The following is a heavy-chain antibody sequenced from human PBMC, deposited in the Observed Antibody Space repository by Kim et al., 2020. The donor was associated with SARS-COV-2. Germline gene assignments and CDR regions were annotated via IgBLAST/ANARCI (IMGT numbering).Heavy chain of an antibody. Sequence: GGSLRLSCAASGFTFSSYWMSWVRQAPGKGLEWVANIKQDGSEKYYVDSVKGRFTISRDNAKNSLYLQMNSLRAEDTAVYYCARTFLGYCSGGSCLNWFDPWGQGTLVTVSS. V-gene: IGHV3-7*03. J-gene: IGHJ5*02. CDR3: ARTFLGYCSGGSCLNWFDP. D-gene: IGHD2-15*01. CDR1: GFTFSSYW. CDR2: IKQDGSEK.